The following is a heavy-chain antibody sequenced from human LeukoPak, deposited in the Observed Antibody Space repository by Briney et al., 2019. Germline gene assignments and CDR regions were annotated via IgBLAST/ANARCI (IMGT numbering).Heavy chain of an antibody. CDR3: ARGPGLNWFDP. V-gene: IGHV4-59*01. D-gene: IGHD3-16*01. Sequence: NPSETLSLTCTVSGGSSTSYYWSWLRQPPGKGLEWIGYIYYSGSINYNPSLESRVTISLLASKNQFSLRLNSVTAADTAVYYCARGPGLNWFDPWGQGTPVTVSS. CDR1: GGSSTSYY. CDR2: IYYSGSI. J-gene: IGHJ5*02.